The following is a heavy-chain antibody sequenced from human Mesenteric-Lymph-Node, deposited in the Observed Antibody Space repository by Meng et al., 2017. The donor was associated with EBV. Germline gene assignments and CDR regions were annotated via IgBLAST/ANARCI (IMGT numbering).Heavy chain of an antibody. J-gene: IGHJ4*02. D-gene: IGHD1-1*01. V-gene: IGHV1-69*10. CDR2: IIPILGTA. Sequence: GAEWKKPGASVKCSLKASGGTFSSYAISWVRQAPGQGLEWMGGIIPILGTANYAQKFQGRVTITADKSTSTAYMELSSLRSEDTAVYYCARDRGLERNDGIDYWGQGTLVTVSS. CDR3: ARDRGLERNDGIDY. CDR1: GGTFSSYA.